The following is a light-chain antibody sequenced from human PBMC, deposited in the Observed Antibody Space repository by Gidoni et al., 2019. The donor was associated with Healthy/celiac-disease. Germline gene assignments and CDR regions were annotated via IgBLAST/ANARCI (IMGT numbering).Light chain of an antibody. CDR3: QQRSNWPRLT. CDR1: QGVSSD. V-gene: IGKV3-11*01. CDR2: DAS. Sequence: EIVLTQSPATLSLSPGERATLSCRASQGVSSDLAWYQQKPGQAPRLLIYDASNRATGIPARFSGSGSGTDFTLTISSLEPEDFAVYYCQQRSNWPRLTFGGGTKVRSN. J-gene: IGKJ4*01.